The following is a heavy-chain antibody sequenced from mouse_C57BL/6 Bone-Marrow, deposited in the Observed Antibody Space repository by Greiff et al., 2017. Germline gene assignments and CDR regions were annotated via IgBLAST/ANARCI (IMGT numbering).Heavy chain of an antibody. V-gene: IGHV3-6*01. CDR3: ARAIDY. Sequence: EVKLQESGPGLVKPSQSLSLTCSVTGYSITSGYYWNWIRQFPGNKLEWMGYISYDGSNNYNPSLKNRISITRDPSKNQFFLKLNSVTTEDTATYYCARAIDYWGQGTTLTVSS. CDR1: GYSITSGYY. CDR2: ISYDGSN. J-gene: IGHJ2*01.